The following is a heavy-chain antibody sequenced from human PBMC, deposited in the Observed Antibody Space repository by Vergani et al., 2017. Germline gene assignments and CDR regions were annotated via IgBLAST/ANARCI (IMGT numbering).Heavy chain of an antibody. CDR2: FYTGGGT. CDR3: ASDPLYSTTWPFLLLDMDV. J-gene: IGHJ6*02. Sequence: QVQLQESGPGLVRPSQTLSLTCTVSGGSISSGSYYWSWFRQPAGKGLEWIGRFYTGGGTSYNPSLKSRVTISVDTSKNQFALQLSSVTAADTAVYYCASDPLYSTTWPFLLLDMDVCGQGTTVTVSS. D-gene: IGHD6-13*01. CDR1: GGSISSGSYY. V-gene: IGHV4-61*02.